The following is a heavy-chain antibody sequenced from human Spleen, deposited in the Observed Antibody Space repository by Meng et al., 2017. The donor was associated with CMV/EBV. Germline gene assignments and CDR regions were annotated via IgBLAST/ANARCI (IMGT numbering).Heavy chain of an antibody. V-gene: IGHV1-2*02. CDR2: INPNSGGT. Sequence: GESLKISCKASGYTFTGYYMFWVRQAPGQGLEWMGWINPNSGGTNYAQNFQGRVTMTRDTSISTAYMDLNRLRSDDTAAYYCASTPITARPYQFDYWGQGTLVTVSS. CDR3: ASTPITARPYQFDY. CDR1: GYTFTGYY. D-gene: IGHD6-6*01. J-gene: IGHJ4*02.